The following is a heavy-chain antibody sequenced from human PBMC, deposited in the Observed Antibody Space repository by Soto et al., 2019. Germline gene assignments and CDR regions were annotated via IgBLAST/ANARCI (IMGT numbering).Heavy chain of an antibody. Sequence: SETLSLTCTVSGGSISSYYWSWIRQPPGKGLEWIGYIYYSGSTNYNPSLKSRVTISVDTSKNQFSLKLSSVTAADTAVYYCARNPSTWGIAVAGTWFDPWGQGTLVTVYS. V-gene: IGHV4-59*01. CDR1: GGSISSYY. D-gene: IGHD6-19*01. CDR2: IYYSGST. CDR3: ARNPSTWGIAVAGTWFDP. J-gene: IGHJ5*02.